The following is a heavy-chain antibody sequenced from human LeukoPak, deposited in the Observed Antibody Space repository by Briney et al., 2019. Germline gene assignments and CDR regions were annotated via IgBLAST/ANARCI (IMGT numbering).Heavy chain of an antibody. V-gene: IGHV1-24*01. CDR3: ATDSLTL. CDR2: FDPEYGKT. Sequence: ASVKVSCKVSGYTLTELSMHWVRQAPGKGLEWLGGFDPEYGKTIYAQKFQGRVTMTEDTSTDTAYMELSSLRSEDTAMYFCATDSLTLWGQGTLVTVSS. J-gene: IGHJ4*02. CDR1: GYTLTELS.